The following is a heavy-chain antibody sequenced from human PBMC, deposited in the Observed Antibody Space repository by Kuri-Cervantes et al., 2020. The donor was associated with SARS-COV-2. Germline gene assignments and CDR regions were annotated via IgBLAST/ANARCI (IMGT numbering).Heavy chain of an antibody. D-gene: IGHD3-22*01. CDR3: ARDSGYYDGSGHDPGAFDI. CDR2: ICHSGST. CDR1: GGSFSGYY. J-gene: IGHJ3*02. Sequence: GSLRLSCAVYGGSFSGYYWSWIRQPPGKGLEWIGSICHSGSTYYNPSLKSRVTISVDTSKNQFSLKLSSVTAADTAVYYCARDSGYYDGSGHDPGAFDIWGQGTMVTVSS. V-gene: IGHV4-34*01.